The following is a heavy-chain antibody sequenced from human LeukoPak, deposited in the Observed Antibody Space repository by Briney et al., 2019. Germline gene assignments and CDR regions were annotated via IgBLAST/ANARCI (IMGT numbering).Heavy chain of an antibody. CDR3: ARPRSSIYYYYCMDV. V-gene: IGHV3-30*04. CDR2: TSYDGSNK. CDR1: GLTFSSYV. J-gene: IGHJ6*04. Sequence: GRSLRLSCAASGLTFSSYVMHWVRPAPGKRLEWVAVTSYDGSNKYFADSVKGRFTISRDNSKNTLYLQMNSLRAEDTAVYYCARPRSSIYYYYCMDVWGKGTTVTVSS.